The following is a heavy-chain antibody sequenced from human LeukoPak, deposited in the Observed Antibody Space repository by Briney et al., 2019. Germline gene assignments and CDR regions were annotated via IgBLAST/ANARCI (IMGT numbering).Heavy chain of an antibody. Sequence: GESLRLSCAASGFTFSNYGMSWVRQAPGKGLEWVSVIRGSGGGTYYADSVKGRFTIPRDNSKNTVYLQMNSLRAEDTAVYYCVKARMPHCGTDCLESRGQGTLVTVSS. J-gene: IGHJ4*02. D-gene: IGHD2-21*02. CDR3: VKARMPHCGTDCLES. CDR1: GFTFSNYG. V-gene: IGHV3-23*01. CDR2: IRGSGGGT.